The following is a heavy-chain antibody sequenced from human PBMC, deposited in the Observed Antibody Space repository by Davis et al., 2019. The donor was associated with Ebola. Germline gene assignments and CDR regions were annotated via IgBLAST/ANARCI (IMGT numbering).Heavy chain of an antibody. Sequence: GASLKISCTGSGYSFTSYWIGWVRQPRGKGLEWMGIIYPGDSDNRYSPSFQGQVTISADRSISTAYLQWSSLKASDTAMYYCAKQESLYGSSDYWGQGTLVTVSS. D-gene: IGHD3-22*01. V-gene: IGHV5-51*01. J-gene: IGHJ4*02. CDR1: GYSFTSYW. CDR3: AKQESLYGSSDY. CDR2: IYPGDSDN.